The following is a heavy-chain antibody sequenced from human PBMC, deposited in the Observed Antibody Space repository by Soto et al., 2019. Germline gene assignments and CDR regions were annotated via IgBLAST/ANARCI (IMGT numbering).Heavy chain of an antibody. Sequence: PRESLKISCKGSGYSFTNYWIGWVRQMPGKGLEWVGIMYPGDSDTRYSPSFQGQVTISADKSITTAYLQWSSLKTSDTAMYYCARQPSNGQWFVWGQGTTVIVSS. CDR2: MYPGDSDT. CDR3: ARQPSNGQWFV. CDR1: GYSFTNYW. D-gene: IGHD3-22*01. V-gene: IGHV5-51*01. J-gene: IGHJ6*02.